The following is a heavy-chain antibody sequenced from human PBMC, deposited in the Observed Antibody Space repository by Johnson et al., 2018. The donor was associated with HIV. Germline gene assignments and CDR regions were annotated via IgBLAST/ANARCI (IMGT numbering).Heavy chain of an antibody. D-gene: IGHD2-21*02. CDR1: GFTFSVHA. V-gene: IGHV3-30*04. J-gene: IGHJ3*02. CDR3: ARDGSGHAVVVTATRRGYGFGLDM. Sequence: QLVESGGGVVQPGRSLRLSCAASGFTFSVHAMHWVRQAPGKGLEWVAVISSQGSTSYYADSVKGRFSVSRDNSKNTLYLQMNSLGLGDTAVYYCARDGSGHAVVVTATRRGYGFGLDMWGQGTMVTVSS. CDR2: ISSQGSTS.